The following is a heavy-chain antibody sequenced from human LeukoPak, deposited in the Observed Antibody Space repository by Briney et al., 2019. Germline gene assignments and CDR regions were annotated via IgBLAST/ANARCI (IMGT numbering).Heavy chain of an antibody. CDR3: ARYRFVVGATDSFDI. CDR2: ISSSSSYI. D-gene: IGHD1-26*01. J-gene: IGHJ3*02. Sequence: GGSLRLSCAASGFTFSSYSMNWVRQAPGKGLEWVSSISSSSSYIYYADSVKGRFTISRDNAKNSLYLQMNSLRAEDTALYYCARYRFVVGATDSFDIWGQGTMVTVSS. V-gene: IGHV3-21*01. CDR1: GFTFSSYS.